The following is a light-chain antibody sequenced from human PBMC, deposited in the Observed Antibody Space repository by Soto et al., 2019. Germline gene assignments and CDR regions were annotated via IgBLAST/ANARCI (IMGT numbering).Light chain of an antibody. CDR3: CSYAGTYTHVV. CDR1: SSDVGGYIY. CDR2: DVS. V-gene: IGLV2-11*01. J-gene: IGLJ2*01. Sequence: QSVLTQPRSVSGSPGQSVTISCTGTSSDVGGYIYVSWYQQHPGKVPQLMIYDVSKRPSGVPDRFSGSKSGNTASLTISGLQAEDEADYYCCSYAGTYTHVVFGGGTKSPS.